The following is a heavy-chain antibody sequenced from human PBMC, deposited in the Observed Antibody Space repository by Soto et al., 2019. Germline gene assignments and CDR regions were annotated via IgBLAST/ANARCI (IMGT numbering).Heavy chain of an antibody. V-gene: IGHV3-49*04. CDR3: VTLHYGDDES. J-gene: IGHJ4*02. CDR2: IRSKAYGGTT. Sequence: GGSLRLSCTASGFTFGDYAMSWVRQAPGKGLEWVGFIRSKAYGGTTDYADSVKGRFFISRDNAKNTVYLQMNSLRAEDTAVYYCVTLHYGDDESWGQGTLVTVSS. D-gene: IGHD4-17*01. CDR1: GFTFGDYA.